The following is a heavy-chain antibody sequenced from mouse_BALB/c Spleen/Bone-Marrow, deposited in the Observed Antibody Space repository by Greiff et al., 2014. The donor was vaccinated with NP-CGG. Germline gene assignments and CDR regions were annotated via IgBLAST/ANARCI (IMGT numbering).Heavy chain of an antibody. CDR2: IRNKANGYTT. CDR1: GFTFTDYY. Sequence: EVQLVESGGGLVQPGGSLRLSCATSGFTFTDYYMSWVRQPPGEALEWLGFIRNKANGYTTEYSASVKGRFTISRDNSQSILYLQMNTLRAEDSATYYCARDKNYGSYWYFDVWGAGTTVTVSS. CDR3: ARDKNYGSYWYFDV. D-gene: IGHD2-1*01. V-gene: IGHV7-3*02. J-gene: IGHJ1*01.